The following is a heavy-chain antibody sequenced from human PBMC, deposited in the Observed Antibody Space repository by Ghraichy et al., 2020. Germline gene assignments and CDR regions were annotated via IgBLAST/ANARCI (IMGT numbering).Heavy chain of an antibody. J-gene: IGHJ6*02. V-gene: IGHV1-18*04. D-gene: IGHD3-10*01. CDR1: GYTFTSYG. CDR3: ARDIDPGRFGLSMDV. Sequence: ASVKVSCKASGYTFTSYGISWVRQAPGQGLEWMGWISAYNGNTNYAQKLQGRVTMTTDTSTSTAYMELRSLRSDDTAVYYCARDIDPGRFGLSMDVWGQGTTVTVSS. CDR2: ISAYNGNT.